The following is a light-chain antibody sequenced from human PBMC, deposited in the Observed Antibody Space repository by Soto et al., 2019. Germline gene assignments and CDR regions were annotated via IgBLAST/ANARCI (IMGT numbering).Light chain of an antibody. CDR1: GSDVGGYNY. J-gene: IGLJ2*01. V-gene: IGLV2-11*01. Sequence: QSALTQPRSVSGSPGQSVTISCTGTGSDVGGYNYVSWYQQHPGKAPKLMINDVTKRPSGVPDRFSGSKSGNTASLTISGLQAEDEDDYYCCSYAGSYTLVFGGGTKLTVL. CDR2: DVT. CDR3: CSYAGSYTLV.